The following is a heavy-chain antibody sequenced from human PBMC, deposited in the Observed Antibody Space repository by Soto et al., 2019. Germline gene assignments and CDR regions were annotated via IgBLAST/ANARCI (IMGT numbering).Heavy chain of an antibody. J-gene: IGHJ4*02. Sequence: SLSLSFAASGFTFSSYGMHWVRQAPGKGLEWVAVISSDSSNKYYADCVKGRFTISRDNAKNSLYLQMNSLRADDTAVYYCARDGSGSFIHPLYYWGQGTLVRVSS. CDR1: GFTFSSYG. CDR2: ISSDSSNK. D-gene: IGHD1-26*01. V-gene: IGHV3-21*01. CDR3: ARDGSGSFIHPLYY.